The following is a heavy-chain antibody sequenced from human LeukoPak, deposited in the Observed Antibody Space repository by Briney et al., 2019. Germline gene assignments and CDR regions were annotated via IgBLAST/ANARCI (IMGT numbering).Heavy chain of an antibody. Sequence: SETLSLTCTVSGGSISSSSYYWGWIRQPPGTGLEWIGSIYYSGSTYYNPSLKSRVTISVDTSKNQFSLKLSSVTAADTAIYYCARGLYYYYGMDVWGQGTTVTVSS. J-gene: IGHJ6*02. CDR3: ARGLYYYYGMDV. CDR2: IYYSGST. CDR1: GGSISSSSYY. V-gene: IGHV4-39*07.